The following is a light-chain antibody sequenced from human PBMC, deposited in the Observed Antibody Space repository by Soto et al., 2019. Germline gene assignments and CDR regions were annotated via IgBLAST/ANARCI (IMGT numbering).Light chain of an antibody. J-gene: IGKJ2*01. Sequence: IVLTQSPATLSVSPGERVTLFCRASQNINSNIAWHQRKPGQAPRLLMYGASIRAVGIPGRFTGSGSGTQFTLTISSLQPEDLGTYYRQQYSSWYTFGQGTKLQIK. CDR2: GAS. CDR1: QNINSN. CDR3: QQYSSWYT. V-gene: IGKV3-15*01.